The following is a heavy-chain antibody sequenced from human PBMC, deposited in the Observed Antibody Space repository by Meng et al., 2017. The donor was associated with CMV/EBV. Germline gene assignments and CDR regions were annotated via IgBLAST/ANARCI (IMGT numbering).Heavy chain of an antibody. D-gene: IGHD2-2*01. V-gene: IGHV4-34*01. CDR2: INHSGST. Sequence: SETLSLTCAVYGGSFSGYYWSWIRQPPGKGLEWIGEINHSGSTNYNPSLKSRVTISVDTSKNQFSLKLSSVTAADTAVYYRAKARSSTSYRTYYFDYWGQGTLVTVSS. J-gene: IGHJ4*02. CDR3: AKARSSTSYRTYYFDY. CDR1: GGSFSGYY.